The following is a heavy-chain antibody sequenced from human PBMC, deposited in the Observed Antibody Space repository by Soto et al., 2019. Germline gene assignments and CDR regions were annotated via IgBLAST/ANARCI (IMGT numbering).Heavy chain of an antibody. CDR1: GYSFTSYW. D-gene: IGHD2-21*02. Sequence: GESLKISGKGSGYSFTSYWIGWVRQMPGKGLEWMGIIYPGDSDTRYSPSFQGQVTISADKSISTAYLQWSSLKASDTAMYYCARHHGGNSKTYYYYGMDVWGQGTTVTVSS. CDR2: IYPGDSDT. CDR3: ARHHGGNSKTYYYYGMDV. V-gene: IGHV5-51*01. J-gene: IGHJ6*02.